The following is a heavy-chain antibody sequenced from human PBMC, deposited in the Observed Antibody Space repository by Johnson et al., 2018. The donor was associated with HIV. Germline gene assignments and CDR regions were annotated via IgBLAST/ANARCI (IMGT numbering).Heavy chain of an antibody. Sequence: HVQLVESGGGVVQPGGSLRLSCAASGFTFSNFPMHWVRQAPGKGLEWVAVISYDGTSKYQADSVKGRFTISRDNSKNTLFMQMNSLRAEDTAVYYCAKDEGYDSSGYDAFDIWGQGTMVTVSS. CDR1: GFTFSNFP. V-gene: IGHV3-30-3*02. CDR3: AKDEGYDSSGYDAFDI. D-gene: IGHD3-22*01. J-gene: IGHJ3*02. CDR2: ISYDGTSK.